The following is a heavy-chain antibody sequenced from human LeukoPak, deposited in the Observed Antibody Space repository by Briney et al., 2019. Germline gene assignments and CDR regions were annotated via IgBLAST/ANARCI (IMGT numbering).Heavy chain of an antibody. V-gene: IGHV1-69*04. CDR1: GGTFSSYA. J-gene: IGHJ4*02. CDR2: IIPILGIA. Sequence: SVKVSCKASGGTFSSYAISWVRQAPGQGLEWMGRIIPILGIANYAQKFQGRVTITADKSTSTAYMELSSLRSEDTAVYYCARGLSSRWLQFDYWGQGTLVTVSS. D-gene: IGHD5-24*01. CDR3: ARGLSSRWLQFDY.